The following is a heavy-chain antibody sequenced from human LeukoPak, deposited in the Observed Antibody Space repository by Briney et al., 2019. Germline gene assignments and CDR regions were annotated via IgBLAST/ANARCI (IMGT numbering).Heavy chain of an antibody. J-gene: IGHJ3*02. D-gene: IGHD3-16*02. CDR1: GGSISSGSYY. Sequence: SQTLSLTCTVSGGSISSGSYYWSWIRQPAGKGLEWIGRIYTSGSTNYNPSLKSRVTISVDTSKNQFSLKLSSVTAADTAVYYCARDVIQWGGAFDIWGQGTMVTVSS. V-gene: IGHV4-61*02. CDR3: ARDVIQWGGAFDI. CDR2: IYTSGST.